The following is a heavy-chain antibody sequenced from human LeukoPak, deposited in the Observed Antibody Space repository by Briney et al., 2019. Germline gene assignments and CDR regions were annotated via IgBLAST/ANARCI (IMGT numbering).Heavy chain of an antibody. CDR1: GFTFSGYW. CDR2: IKYDGSET. D-gene: IGHD6-13*01. V-gene: IGHV3-7*01. J-gene: IGHJ4*02. Sequence: PGGSLRLSCAASGFTFSGYWMSWFRQAPGKGLEWVANIKYDGSETHYVDSVKGRFTTSRDNAKDSLFLQMHSLRVEDTAMYYCARDPAAADHWGQGALVIVSS. CDR3: ARDPAAADH.